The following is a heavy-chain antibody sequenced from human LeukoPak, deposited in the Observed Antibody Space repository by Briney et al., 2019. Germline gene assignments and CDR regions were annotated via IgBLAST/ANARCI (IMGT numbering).Heavy chain of an antibody. CDR3: ARNLGYCSSTSCYTGTGDY. CDR1: GFTFSSYW. V-gene: IGHV3-7*01. Sequence: GGSLRLSCAASGFTFSSYWMSWVRQAPGKGLEWEANIKQDKSEKYYVDSVKGRFTISRDNAKNSLYLQMNSLRAEDTAVYYCARNLGYCSSTSCYTGTGDYWGQGTLVTVSS. J-gene: IGHJ4*02. D-gene: IGHD2-2*02. CDR2: IKQDKSEK.